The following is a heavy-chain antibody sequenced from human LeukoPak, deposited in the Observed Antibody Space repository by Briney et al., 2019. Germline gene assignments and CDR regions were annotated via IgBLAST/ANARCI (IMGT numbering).Heavy chain of an antibody. CDR1: GGSISTNNW. Sequence: SETLSLTCAVSGGSISTNNWWSWVRQPPGRGLEWIADIYHTGSTNYSPSLKSRVTISVDKSKNQFFLTLNSVTAADTAVYYCGRLMAGLDWGQGTLVTVSS. CDR2: IYHTGST. CDR3: GRLMAGLD. D-gene: IGHD6-19*01. J-gene: IGHJ4*02. V-gene: IGHV4-4*02.